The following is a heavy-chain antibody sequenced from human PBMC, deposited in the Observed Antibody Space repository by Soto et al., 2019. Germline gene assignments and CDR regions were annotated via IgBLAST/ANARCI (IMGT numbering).Heavy chain of an antibody. CDR3: AREVLSGYYNNFDC. J-gene: IGHJ4*02. D-gene: IGHD3-22*01. Sequence: PSETLSLTCAVYGGSFSGYYWSWIRPPPGKGLEWIGEINHSGSTNYNPSLKSRVTISVDTSKNQFSLKLSSVTAADTAVYYCAREVLSGYYNNFDCWGQGTLVTVSS. CDR1: GGSFSGYY. V-gene: IGHV4-34*01. CDR2: INHSGST.